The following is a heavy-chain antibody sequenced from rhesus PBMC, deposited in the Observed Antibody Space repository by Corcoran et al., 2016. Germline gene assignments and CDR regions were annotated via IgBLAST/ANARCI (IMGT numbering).Heavy chain of an antibody. CDR2: IDPEDGEA. Sequence: EVPLVQSGAEVKKPGASVKISCKTSGYTFTDYYLNWVRQAPGKGLEWMGRIDPEDGEAIHAQKVQDRVTITADTSTDTAYMELRSLRSGDTAVYYCTTGRYREGFDYWGQGVLVTVSS. CDR1: GYTFTDYY. CDR3: TTGRYREGFDY. V-gene: IGHV1-111*02. J-gene: IGHJ4*01. D-gene: IGHD5-24*01.